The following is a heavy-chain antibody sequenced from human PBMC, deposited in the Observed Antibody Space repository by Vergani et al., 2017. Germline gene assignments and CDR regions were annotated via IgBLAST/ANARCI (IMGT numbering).Heavy chain of an antibody. V-gene: IGHV1-69*01. CDR1: GGTFSSYG. J-gene: IGHJ4*02. CDR3: ARGRSVHLGDQ. CDR2: IIPIFGTA. Sequence: QVLLVQSGAEVKKPGASVRVSCKASGGTFSSYGISWVRQAPGQGLEWMGGIIPIFGTANYAQKFQGRVTITADESTSTTYMEMSSLRSEDTAVYYCARGRSVHLGDQWGQGTLVTVSS.